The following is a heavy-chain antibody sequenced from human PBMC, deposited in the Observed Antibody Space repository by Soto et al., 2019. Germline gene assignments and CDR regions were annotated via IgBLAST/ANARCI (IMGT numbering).Heavy chain of an antibody. CDR1: GFTFSSYE. D-gene: IGHD1-26*01. J-gene: IGHJ4*02. V-gene: IGHV3-48*03. CDR2: ISSSGSTI. CDR3: ARDGGELQLDY. Sequence: EVQLVESGGGLVQPGGSLRLSCAASGFTFSSYEMNWVRQAPGKGREWVSYISSSGSTIYYADSVKGRFTISRHNAKNSLYLQMNGLRAEDTAVYYCARDGGELQLDYWGQGTLVTVSS.